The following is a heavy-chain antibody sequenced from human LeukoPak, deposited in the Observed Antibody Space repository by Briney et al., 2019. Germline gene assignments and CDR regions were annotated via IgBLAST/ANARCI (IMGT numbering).Heavy chain of an antibody. CDR1: GGSFHGYH. CDR3: ERAVKEYSSYFYHYYAIDI. Sequence: PSETLSLTCAVYGGSFHGYHWDWIRQPPGMGLEWIGEINHSGSTNYNRSLKSRVTISVDTSKNEFSLRLNSVTPADTAVYYWERAVKEYSSYFYHYYAIDIWGQGTTVTVSS. CDR2: INHSGST. J-gene: IGHJ6*02. D-gene: IGHD6-6*01. V-gene: IGHV4-34*01.